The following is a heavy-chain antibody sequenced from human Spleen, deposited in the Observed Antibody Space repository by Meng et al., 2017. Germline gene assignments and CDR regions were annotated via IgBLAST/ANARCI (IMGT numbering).Heavy chain of an antibody. V-gene: IGHV3-11*01. J-gene: IGHJ4*02. Sequence: GGSLRLSCAASGFTFSDYYMSWIRQAPGKGLEWVSYISSGGTTVYYADSVRGRFTISRDNAKNSLYLQMNSLRAEDTAVYYCATYAFEIAYWGQGTLVTVSS. D-gene: IGHD2-21*01. CDR1: GFTFSDYY. CDR2: ISSGGTTV. CDR3: ATYAFEIAY.